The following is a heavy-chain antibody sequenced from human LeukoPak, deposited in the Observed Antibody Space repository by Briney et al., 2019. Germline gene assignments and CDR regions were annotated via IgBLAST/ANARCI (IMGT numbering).Heavy chain of an antibody. CDR3: AKEYYGSGMTYDY. V-gene: IGHV3-23*01. Sequence: GGPLGPSCAASGFTFSSCAMSWVGRAPGRGLEGVSAISGRGDSTYYADSVKGRFTISRDNSKNTLYLQMNSLRAEDTAVFYCAKEYYGSGMTYDYWGQGTLVTVSS. CDR2: ISGRGDST. CDR1: GFTFSSCA. D-gene: IGHD3-10*01. J-gene: IGHJ4*02.